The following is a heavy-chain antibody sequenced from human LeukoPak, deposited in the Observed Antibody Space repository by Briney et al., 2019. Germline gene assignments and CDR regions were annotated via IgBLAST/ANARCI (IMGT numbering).Heavy chain of an antibody. J-gene: IGHJ4*02. CDR3: ATGCELVGCIDY. Sequence: DSVKVSCKVSGYTLTELAINWVRQAPGTGLEWMGGFDPEDGDTIYAQKFQGRVTMAEATSTDTAYMELSSLRSEDTAVYYCATGCELVGCIDYWGQGTLVTVSS. CDR2: FDPEDGDT. V-gene: IGHV1-24*01. CDR1: GYTLTELA. D-gene: IGHD1-26*01.